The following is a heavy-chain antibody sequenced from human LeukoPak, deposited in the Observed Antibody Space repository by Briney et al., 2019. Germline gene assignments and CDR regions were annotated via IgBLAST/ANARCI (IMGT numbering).Heavy chain of an antibody. J-gene: IGHJ4*02. CDR1: GGSVSSYY. CDR3: ARVRYYDSSGRYYFDY. D-gene: IGHD3-22*01. Sequence: SETLSLTCPVSGGSVSSYYWSRIPQPAGKGLECIGRIYTSGSTNNNPPLKSRVTMSVDTSKNQFSLKLSSVTAADTAVYYCARVRYYDSSGRYYFDYWGQGTLVTVSS. CDR2: IYTSGST. V-gene: IGHV4-4*07.